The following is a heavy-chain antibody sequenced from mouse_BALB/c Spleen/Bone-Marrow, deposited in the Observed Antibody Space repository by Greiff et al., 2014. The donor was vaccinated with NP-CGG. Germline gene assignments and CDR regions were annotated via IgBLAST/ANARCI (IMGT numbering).Heavy chain of an antibody. CDR3: ANYYGSSSY. Sequence: VKLVESGSVLVRPGASVKLSCKASGYTFTSSWMHWAKQRPGQGLEWIGEIYPNSGNTNYNEKFKGKATLTVDTSSSTAYVDLSSLTSEDSAVYYCANYYGSSSYWGQGTTLTVSS. D-gene: IGHD1-1*01. J-gene: IGHJ2*01. CDR1: GYTFTSSW. V-gene: IGHV1S130*01. CDR2: IYPNSGNT.